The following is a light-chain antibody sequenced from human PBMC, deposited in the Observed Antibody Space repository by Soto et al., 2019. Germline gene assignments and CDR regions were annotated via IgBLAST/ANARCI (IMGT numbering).Light chain of an antibody. V-gene: IGLV2-14*01. CDR2: EVS. J-gene: IGLJ7*01. Sequence: QSALTQPASASGSPGQSITISCTGTSSDVGGYNYVSWYQQHPGKAPKLMIYEVSNRPSGVSNRFSGSKSGNTASLTISGLQDEEEADYYCSSYTSSSTPCVFGTGTQLTVL. CDR3: SSYTSSSTPCV. CDR1: SSDVGGYNY.